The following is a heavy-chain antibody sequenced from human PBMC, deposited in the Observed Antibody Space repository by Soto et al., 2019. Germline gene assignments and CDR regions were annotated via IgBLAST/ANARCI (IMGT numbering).Heavy chain of an antibody. V-gene: IGHV1-69*12. D-gene: IGHD3-3*02. J-gene: IGHJ6*02. Sequence: QVQLVQSGAEVKKPGSSVTVSCKASGGTFGNSAISWVRQAPGQGLEWMGRILPIFTTPDYAQKFQGRVRITADESTSKAYMELTSLRSEDTAVYYCARDKDRQQLGGNYYYGIDVWGQGTTVTVSS. CDR1: GGTFGNSA. CDR2: ILPIFTTP. CDR3: ARDKDRQQLGGNYYYGIDV.